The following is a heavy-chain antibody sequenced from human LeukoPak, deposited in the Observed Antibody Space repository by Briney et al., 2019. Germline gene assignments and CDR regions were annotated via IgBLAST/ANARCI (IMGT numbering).Heavy chain of an antibody. V-gene: IGHV1-2*02. CDR2: INPNSVGT. D-gene: IGHD2-21*01. J-gene: IGHJ3*02. CDR1: GYTFTGYY. Sequence: APVKVSCKASGYTFTGYYMHWVSQAPGQGLEWMGWINPNSVGTKYVQKFQVTVTMTRDTSISTAYMALSRLRSDDTAVYYCASGRTYCGGDCLPSDALDIWGQGTMVTVSS. CDR3: ASGRTYCGGDCLPSDALDI.